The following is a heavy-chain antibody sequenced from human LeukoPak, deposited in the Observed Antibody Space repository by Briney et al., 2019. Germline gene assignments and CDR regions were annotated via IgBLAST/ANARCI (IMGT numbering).Heavy chain of an antibody. CDR2: INHSGST. J-gene: IGHJ4*02. CDR1: GGSFSGYY. CDR3: ASFYSSGWYYFDY. D-gene: IGHD6-19*01. V-gene: IGHV4-34*01. Sequence: SETLSLTCAVYGGSFSGYYWSWIRQPPGKGLEWIGDINHSGSTNYNPSLKSRITVSVDTSKNQFSLKLRSVTAADTAVYYCASFYSSGWYYFDYWGQGTLVTVSS.